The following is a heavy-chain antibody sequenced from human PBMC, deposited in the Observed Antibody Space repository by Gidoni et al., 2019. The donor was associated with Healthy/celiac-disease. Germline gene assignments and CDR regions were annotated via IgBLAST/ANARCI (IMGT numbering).Heavy chain of an antibody. J-gene: IGHJ4*02. CDR1: GFTFSSYA. D-gene: IGHD2-21*01. CDR3: VKDWEVVIAILGY. V-gene: IGHV3-64D*09. Sequence: EVQLVESGGGLVQPGGSLRLSCSAPGFTFSSYAMHWVRQAPGKGLEYVSAISSNGGSTYYADSVKGRFTISRDNSKNTLYLQMSSLRAEDTAVYYCVKDWEVVIAILGYWGQGTLVTVSS. CDR2: ISSNGGST.